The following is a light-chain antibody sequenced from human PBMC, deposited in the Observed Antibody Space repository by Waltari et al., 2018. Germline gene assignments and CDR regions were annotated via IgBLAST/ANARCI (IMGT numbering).Light chain of an antibody. CDR1: SSDVGGSNY. CDR3: SSYTSSSTWV. V-gene: IGLV2-14*01. Sequence: QSALTQPASVSGSPGQSLTISCTGTSSDVGGSNYASWYQQHPGKAPKLMIYEVSNRPSGVSNRFSGSKSGNTASLTISGLQAEDEADYYCSSYTSSSTWVFGGGTKLTVL. CDR2: EVS. J-gene: IGLJ3*02.